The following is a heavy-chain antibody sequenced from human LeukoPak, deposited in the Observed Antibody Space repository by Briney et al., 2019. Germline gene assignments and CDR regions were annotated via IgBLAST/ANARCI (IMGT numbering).Heavy chain of an antibody. CDR1: GYTFTGYY. Sequence: ASVKVSCKASGYTFTGYYMHWVRQAPGQGLEWMGCINPNSGGTNYAQKFQGRVTMTRDTSISTAYMELSRLRSDDTAVYYCARDLDYYDSSGYNFDYWGQGTLVTVSS. J-gene: IGHJ4*02. V-gene: IGHV1-2*02. D-gene: IGHD3-22*01. CDR2: INPNSGGT. CDR3: ARDLDYYDSSGYNFDY.